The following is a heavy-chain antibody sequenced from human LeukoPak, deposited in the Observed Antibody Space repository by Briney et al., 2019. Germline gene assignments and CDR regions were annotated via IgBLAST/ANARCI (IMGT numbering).Heavy chain of an antibody. Sequence: SETLSLTCAVYGGSFSGYYWSWIRQPPGKGLGWIGEINHSGTTNFNPSLKSRVTISVDTSKNQFSLRLSSVTAADTAVYYCARGGSTIFGVVIRNWFDPWGQGTLVTVSS. CDR3: ARGGSTIFGVVIRNWFDP. CDR2: INHSGTT. V-gene: IGHV4-34*01. J-gene: IGHJ5*02. D-gene: IGHD3-3*01. CDR1: GGSFSGYY.